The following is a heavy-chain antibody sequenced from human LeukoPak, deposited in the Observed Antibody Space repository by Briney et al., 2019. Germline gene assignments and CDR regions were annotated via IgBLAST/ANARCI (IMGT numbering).Heavy chain of an antibody. CDR3: AKGGATVIDY. Sequence: GGSLRLSCAASGFTFSSYWMHWVRQAPGKGLVWVSRINSDGISTSYADSVKGRFTISRDNAKNTLYLQMNGLRADDTAVYYCAKGGATVIDYWGQGTLVTVSS. D-gene: IGHD4-17*01. CDR1: GFTFSSYW. CDR2: INSDGIST. J-gene: IGHJ4*02. V-gene: IGHV3-74*01.